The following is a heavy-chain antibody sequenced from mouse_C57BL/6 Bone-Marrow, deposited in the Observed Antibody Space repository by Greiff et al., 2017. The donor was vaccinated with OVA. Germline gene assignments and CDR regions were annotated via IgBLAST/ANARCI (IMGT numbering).Heavy chain of an antibody. CDR2: ISNGGGST. J-gene: IGHJ4*01. V-gene: IGHV5-12*01. D-gene: IGHD2-1*01. Sequence: DVKLVESGGGLVQPGGSLKLSCAASGFTFSDYYMYWVRQTPEKRLEWVAYISNGGGSTYYPDTVKGRFTISRDNAKNTLYLQMSRLKSEDTAMYYCARRGVITGYYAMDYWGQGTSVTVSS. CDR1: GFTFSDYY. CDR3: ARRGVITGYYAMDY.